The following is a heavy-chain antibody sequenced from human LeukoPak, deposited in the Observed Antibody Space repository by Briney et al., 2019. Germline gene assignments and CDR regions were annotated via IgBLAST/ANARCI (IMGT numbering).Heavy chain of an antibody. CDR3: ARDDPGIGAAFT. V-gene: IGHV1-69*13. CDR1: GGTFSSYA. J-gene: IGHJ5*02. D-gene: IGHD6-13*01. CDR2: IIPIFGTA. Sequence: SVKVSCKASGGTFSSYAISWVRQAPGQGLEWMGGIIPIFGTANYAQKFQGRVTITADESTSTAYMELSSLRSEDTAVYYCARDDPGIGAAFTWGQGTLVTVSS.